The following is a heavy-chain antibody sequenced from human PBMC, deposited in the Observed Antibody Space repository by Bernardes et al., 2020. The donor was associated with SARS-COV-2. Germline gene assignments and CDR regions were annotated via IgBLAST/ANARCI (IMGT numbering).Heavy chain of an antibody. CDR2: INDSGST. J-gene: IGHJ2*01. CDR3: ARGSAAVVSHFMLLFANWYFDL. D-gene: IGHD2-15*01. Sequence: SETLSLTCAVYSGSFSGYYWSWIRQTPGKGLEWMGEINDSGSTKYNPALKSRVTISVDPSKNQFPLKLNSVTAADTAVYYCARGSAAVVSHFMLLFANWYFDLWGRGTLVTVSS. CDR1: SGSFSGYY. V-gene: IGHV4-34*01.